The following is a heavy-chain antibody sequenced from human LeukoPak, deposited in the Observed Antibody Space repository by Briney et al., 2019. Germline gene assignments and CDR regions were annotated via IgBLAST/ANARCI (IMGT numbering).Heavy chain of an antibody. CDR2: INPSGGST. D-gene: IGHD5-24*01. CDR3: ARDGYNSNFDY. CDR1: GYTFTSYY. V-gene: IGHV1-46*01. Sequence: ASVTVSCTASGYTFTSYYMHRVRQAPGQGLEWMGIINPSGGSTSYAQKFQGRVTMTRDTSTSTVYMELSSLRSEDTAVYYCARDGYNSNFDYWGQGTLVTVSS. J-gene: IGHJ4*02.